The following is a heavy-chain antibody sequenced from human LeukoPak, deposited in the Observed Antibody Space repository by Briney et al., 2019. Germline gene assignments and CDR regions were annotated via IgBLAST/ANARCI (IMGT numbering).Heavy chain of an antibody. CDR1: GFSFSSYA. CDR2: INDRGGYR. D-gene: IGHD6-19*01. J-gene: IGHJ4*02. V-gene: IGHV3-23*01. CDR3: VRERDRGIEVADDFDY. Sequence: GRSLRLSCAASGFSFSSYAMHWVRQAPGKGLEWVSVINDRGGYRQDADSVKGRFTISRDNSQNTLFLQMNSLRAEDTAVYYCVRERDRGIEVADDFDYWGQGTLVTVSS.